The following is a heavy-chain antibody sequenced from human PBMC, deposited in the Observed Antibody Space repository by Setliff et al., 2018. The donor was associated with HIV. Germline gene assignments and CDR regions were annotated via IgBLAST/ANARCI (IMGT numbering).Heavy chain of an antibody. CDR2: ISGSGIST. J-gene: IGHJ6*03. V-gene: IGHV3-23*01. D-gene: IGHD2-2*01. CDR1: GFTFSNYA. Sequence: PGGSLRLSCAASGFTFSNYAMRGVRQAPGKGLAWVSGISGSGISTYNADSVKGRFTISRDNSNNTLYLQMNSLRAEDTAVYYCAKSGYCGSSTCRNYFYYMDVWGKGTTVTVSS. CDR3: AKSGYCGSSTCRNYFYYMDV.